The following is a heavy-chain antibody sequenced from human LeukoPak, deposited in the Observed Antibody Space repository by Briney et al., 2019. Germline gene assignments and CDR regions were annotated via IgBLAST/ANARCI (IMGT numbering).Heavy chain of an antibody. CDR2: ISGSGDDT. J-gene: IGHJ4*02. CDR1: GFTFTDSY. V-gene: IGHV3-11*05. CDR3: ARGSGSSWYFYFDY. D-gene: IGHD6-13*01. Sequence: GGSLRLSCAASGFTFTDSYMTWVRQAPGKGLEWLSYISGSGDDTNYADSVRGRFTISRDNAKNSVYPQMNSLRAEDTALYYCARGSGSSWYFYFDYWGQGTLVTVSS.